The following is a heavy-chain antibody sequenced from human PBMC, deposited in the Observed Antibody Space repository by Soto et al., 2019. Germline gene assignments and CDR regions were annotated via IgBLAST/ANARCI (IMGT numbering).Heavy chain of an antibody. Sequence: EVQLVESGGGLVQPGGSRKLSCEASGFTFSNYTMNWVRQAPGKGLVWLAYISTTRTTLYYADSVKGRFTIARDNRESSLYLYMNSVRDEDTTVYYCAGDRVGLDYWGQGTLVTVSS. CDR1: GFTFSNYT. V-gene: IGHV3-48*02. J-gene: IGHJ4*02. CDR2: ISTTRTTL. CDR3: AGDRVGLDY. D-gene: IGHD3-16*01.